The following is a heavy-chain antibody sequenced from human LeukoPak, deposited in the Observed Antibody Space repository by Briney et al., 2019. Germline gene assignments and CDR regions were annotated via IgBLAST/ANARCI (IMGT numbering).Heavy chain of an antibody. J-gene: IGHJ3*01. CDR3: AREIDGVMDDALHS. Sequence: ASVKVSCKASGYTFTGYYMHWVRQAPGQGLKWMGWINPNSGGTNHAQKFQGRVTMTRDTSISTAYMELSRLRSDDTAVYYCAREIDGVMDDALHSWGQGTVVTVSS. V-gene: IGHV1-2*02. CDR2: INPNSGGT. D-gene: IGHD4-17*01. CDR1: GYTFTGYY.